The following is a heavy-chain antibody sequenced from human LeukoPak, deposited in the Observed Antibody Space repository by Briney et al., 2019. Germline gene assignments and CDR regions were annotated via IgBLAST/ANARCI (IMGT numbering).Heavy chain of an antibody. CDR3: ARDPVVTPGALDY. CDR2: INAGNGNT. D-gene: IGHD4-23*01. J-gene: IGHJ4*02. V-gene: IGHV1-3*01. Sequence: ASVKVSCKASGYTFTRYAMHWVRQAPGQRLEWMGWINAGNGNTKYSQKFQGRVTITRDTSASTAYMELSSLRSEDTAVYYCARDPVVTPGALDYWGQGTLVTVSS. CDR1: GYTFTRYA.